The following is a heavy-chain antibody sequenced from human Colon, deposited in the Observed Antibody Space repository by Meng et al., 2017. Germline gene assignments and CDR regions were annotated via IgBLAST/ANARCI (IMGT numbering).Heavy chain of an antibody. V-gene: IGHV6-1*01. D-gene: IGHD3-22*01. CDR2: TYYRSRWYN. CDR1: GDSVSSYSAA. Sequence: QVQLQQSGPGLMKPSQTLSLTCAISGDSVSSYSAAWDWIRQSPSRGLEWLGRTYYRSRWYNDYAVSLKGRITITPDTSKNLFSLHLNSVTPEDTAIYYCARDLSSARYYFDNWGQGILVTVSS. J-gene: IGHJ4*02. CDR3: ARDLSSARYYFDN.